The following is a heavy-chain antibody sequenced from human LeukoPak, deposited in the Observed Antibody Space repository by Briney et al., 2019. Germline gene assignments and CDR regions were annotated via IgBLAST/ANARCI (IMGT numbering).Heavy chain of an antibody. CDR1: GFTFSSYW. CDR2: IASDGSST. CDR3: ARGRPHGNDY. D-gene: IGHD4-23*01. Sequence: GGSLRLSCAASGFTFSSYWMNWVRQAPGKGLVCVSRIASDGSSTTYADSVKGRFSISRDNAKNTLYLQMNSLRVEDTAVYYCARGRPHGNDYWGQGTLVTVSS. V-gene: IGHV3-74*01. J-gene: IGHJ4*02.